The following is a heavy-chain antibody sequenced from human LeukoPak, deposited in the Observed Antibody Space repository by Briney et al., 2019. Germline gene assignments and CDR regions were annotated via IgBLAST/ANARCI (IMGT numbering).Heavy chain of an antibody. Sequence: GGSLRLSCAASGFTVTNYYMSWVRQAPGKGLEWVSVIYSGGDTFHADSVKGRFTLSRDNSKNILYLQMNSLRAEDTAVYYCTRDPDGWGQGTLVSVSS. J-gene: IGHJ4*02. CDR3: TRDPDG. CDR1: GFTVTNYY. CDR2: IYSGGDT. V-gene: IGHV3-66*01.